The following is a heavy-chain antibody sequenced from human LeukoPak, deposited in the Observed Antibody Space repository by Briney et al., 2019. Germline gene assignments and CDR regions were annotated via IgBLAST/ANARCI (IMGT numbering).Heavy chain of an antibody. Sequence: GESLKISCKGSGYSFTSYWIGWVRQMLGKGLEWMGIIYPGDSDTRYSPSFQGQVTISADKSISTAYLQWSSLKASDTAMYYCARRFGGYCSGGSCYSPYSFDHWGQGTLVTVSS. J-gene: IGHJ4*02. CDR3: ARRFGGYCSGGSCYSPYSFDH. D-gene: IGHD2-15*01. V-gene: IGHV5-51*01. CDR1: GYSFTSYW. CDR2: IYPGDSDT.